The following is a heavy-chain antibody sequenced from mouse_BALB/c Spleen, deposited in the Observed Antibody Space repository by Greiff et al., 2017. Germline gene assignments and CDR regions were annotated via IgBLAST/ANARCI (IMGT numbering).Heavy chain of an antibody. D-gene: IGHD1-1*01. CDR1: GYTFTSYV. CDR2: INPYNDGT. J-gene: IGHJ3*01. V-gene: IGHV1-14*01. Sequence: EVQVVESGPELVKPGASVKMSCKASGYTFTSYVMHWVKQKPGQGLEWIGYINPYNDGTKYNEKFKGKATLTSDKSSSTAYMELSSLTSEDSAVYYCARTIDYGSSSFAYWGQGTLVTVSA. CDR3: ARTIDYGSSSFAY.